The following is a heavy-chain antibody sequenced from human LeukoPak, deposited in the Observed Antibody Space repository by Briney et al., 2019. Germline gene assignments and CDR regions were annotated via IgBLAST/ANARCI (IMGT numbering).Heavy chain of an antibody. D-gene: IGHD6-19*01. V-gene: IGHV3-21*06. CDR1: GFTFSTYS. CDR3: AGSLRGGGWYMY. J-gene: IGHJ4*02. Sequence: GGSLRLSCAASGFTFSTYSMNWVRPAPAKGLAWVSSLSSSTSSIYYSGSVKGRFTVSRDNAKNSLYLQMNSLRDEDTAVYYCAGSLRGGGWYMYWGQGTLVTVSS. CDR2: LSSSTSSI.